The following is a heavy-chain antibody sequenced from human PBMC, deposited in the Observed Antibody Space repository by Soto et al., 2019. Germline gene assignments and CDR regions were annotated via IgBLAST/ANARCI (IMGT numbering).Heavy chain of an antibody. CDR2: IYYSGST. CDR1: GGSISSSNW. CDR3: ARTPGY. Sequence: SETLSLTCAVSGGSISSSNWWSWVRQPPGKGLEWIGEIYYSGSTYYNPSLKSRVTMSVDTSKNQFSLKLSSVTAADTAVYYCARTPGYWGQGTLVTVSS. V-gene: IGHV4-4*02. J-gene: IGHJ4*02.